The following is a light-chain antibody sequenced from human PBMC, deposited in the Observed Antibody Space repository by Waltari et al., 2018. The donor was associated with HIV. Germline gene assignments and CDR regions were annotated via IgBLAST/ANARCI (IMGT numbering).Light chain of an antibody. J-gene: IGKJ4*01. Sequence: EIVLTQSPDFQSVAPGEKVTITCRASQTIGTDLHWYLQRPGQSPKLLIKYASQSFSGVPSRFRGSRSGTDFTLTITSLEVEDGGTYYCHQSDSVPFTFGGGTKVEIK. V-gene: IGKV6-21*01. CDR3: HQSDSVPFT. CDR1: QTIGTD. CDR2: YAS.